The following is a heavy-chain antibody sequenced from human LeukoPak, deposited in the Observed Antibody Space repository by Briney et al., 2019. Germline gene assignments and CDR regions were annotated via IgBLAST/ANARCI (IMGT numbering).Heavy chain of an antibody. J-gene: IGHJ5*02. V-gene: IGHV4-34*01. CDR1: GGSSSGYY. CDR2: INHSGST. Sequence: SETLSLTCAVYGGSSSGYYWSWIRQPPGKGLEWIGEINHSGSTNYNPSLKSRVTISEDTSKSQFSLKLRSVTAADTAVYYCARGGPYDYVWGSYRSGPHWFDPWGQGTLVTVSS. D-gene: IGHD3-16*02. CDR3: ARGGPYDYVWGSYRSGPHWFDP.